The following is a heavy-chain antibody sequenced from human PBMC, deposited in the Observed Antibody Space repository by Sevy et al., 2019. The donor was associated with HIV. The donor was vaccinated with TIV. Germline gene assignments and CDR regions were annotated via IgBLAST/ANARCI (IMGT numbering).Heavy chain of an antibody. V-gene: IGHV3-7*03. D-gene: IGHD2-2*01. CDR2: IKRDGSEK. CDR3: ARDCSSATCLWGMDV. CDR1: GFVFSDYW. Sequence: GGSLRLSCAASGFVFSDYWMSWVRQAPGKGLEWVANIKRDGSEKYYVVSVKGRFTISRDNAKTSLYLQMNSLRGEDTAVYYCARDCSSATCLWGMDVWGQGTVVTVSS. J-gene: IGHJ6*02.